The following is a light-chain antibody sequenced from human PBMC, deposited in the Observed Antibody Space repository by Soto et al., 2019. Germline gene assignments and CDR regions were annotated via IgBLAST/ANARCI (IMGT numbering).Light chain of an antibody. CDR1: SSDVGGYDY. CDR2: DVF. Sequence: QSALTQPASVSGSPGQSITISCTGTSSDVGGYDYVSWYQQRPGKAHKLLIYDVFNRPSGVSNRFSGSRSDNTASLTISGLQAEDEADYYCSSYTSSSTLVFGTGTKLTVL. CDR3: SSYTSSSTLV. J-gene: IGLJ1*01. V-gene: IGLV2-14*03.